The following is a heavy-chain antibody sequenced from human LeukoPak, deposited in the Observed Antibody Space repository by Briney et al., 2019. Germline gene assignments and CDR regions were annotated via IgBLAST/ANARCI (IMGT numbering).Heavy chain of an antibody. CDR1: GYTFTGYY. D-gene: IGHD3-9*01. V-gene: IGHV1-2*02. CDR3: ARRGGLRYFDWLLPYY. J-gene: IGHJ4*02. Sequence: ASVKVSCKASGYTFTGYYMHWVRQAPGQGLEWMGWINPNSGGTNYAQKFQGRVTMTRDTSISTAYMELSRLRSDDTAVYYCARRGGLRYFDWLLPYYWGQGTLVTVSS. CDR2: INPNSGGT.